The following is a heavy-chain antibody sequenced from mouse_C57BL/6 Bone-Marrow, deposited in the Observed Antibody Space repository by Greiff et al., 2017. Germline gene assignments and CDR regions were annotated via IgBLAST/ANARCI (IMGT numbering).Heavy chain of an antibody. CDR3: ATTGTEAWFAY. Sequence: EVQLQQSGPELVKPGASVKISCKASGYTFTDYYMNWVKQSHGKSLEWIGDINPNNGGTSYNQKFKGKATLTVDKSSSTAYMELRSLTSEDSAVYYCATTGTEAWFAYWGQGTLVTVSA. J-gene: IGHJ3*01. CDR2: INPNNGGT. CDR1: GYTFTDYY. D-gene: IGHD4-1*02. V-gene: IGHV1-26*01.